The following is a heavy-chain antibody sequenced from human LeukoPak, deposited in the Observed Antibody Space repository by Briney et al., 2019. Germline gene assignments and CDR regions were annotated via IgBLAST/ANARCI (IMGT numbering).Heavy chain of an antibody. CDR1: GFTVSSNY. CDR2: IYSGGST. CDR3: ARDVRYSPDY. D-gene: IGHD2-15*01. V-gene: IGHV3-53*01. J-gene: IGHJ4*02. Sequence: GGSLRLSCAASGFTVSSNYMTWVRQAPGKGLEWVSVIYSGGSTYYADSVKGRFTISRDNAKNTLYLQVNSLRAEDTAVYYCARDVRYSPDYWGQGTLVTVSS.